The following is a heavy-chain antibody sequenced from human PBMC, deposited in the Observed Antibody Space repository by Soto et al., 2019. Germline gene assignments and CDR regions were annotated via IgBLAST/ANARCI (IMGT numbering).Heavy chain of an antibody. V-gene: IGHV1-2*02. CDR1: GYSVSDYF. CDR2: INPKSAAT. J-gene: IGHJ6*02. Sequence: QVQLVQSGAEVKKSGASVKVSCKASGYSVSDYFIQWVRQAPGQGLEWVAWINPKSAATNYAKKFQGRVSLNWDTSFSTAYMELTRLIPDDTAVYYCARIKWGLDYYNGMDVWGQGTTVIVSS. D-gene: IGHD1-26*01. CDR3: ARIKWGLDYYNGMDV.